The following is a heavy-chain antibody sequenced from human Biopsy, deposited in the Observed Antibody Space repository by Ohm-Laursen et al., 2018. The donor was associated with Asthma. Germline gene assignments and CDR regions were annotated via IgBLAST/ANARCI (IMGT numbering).Heavy chain of an antibody. D-gene: IGHD6-13*01. CDR2: VHSTGST. CDR3: ARATSTWSQSGPHYFDH. CDR1: PGSINDYY. J-gene: IGHJ4*02. V-gene: IGHV4-59*01. Sequence: TLSPTCTVSPGSINDYYWNWIRQFPGKGLEWIGYVHSTGSTRFNPSLKSRLTISVDTSVDQVSLKLTSVTAADTAVYYCARATSTWSQSGPHYFDHWGQGTLVTVSS.